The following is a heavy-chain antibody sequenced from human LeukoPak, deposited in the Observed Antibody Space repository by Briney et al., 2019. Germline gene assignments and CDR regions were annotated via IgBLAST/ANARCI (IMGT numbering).Heavy chain of an antibody. D-gene: IGHD5-24*01. CDR1: GGSISSYY. CDR2: IYYSGST. CDR3: ARLSRDGYNLFDY. Sequence: PSETLSLTCTVSGGSISSYYWSWIRQPPGKGLEWIGYIYYSGSTNYNPSLKSRVTISVDTSKNQFSLKLSSVTAADTAVYYCARLSRDGYNLFDYWGQGTLVTVSS. V-gene: IGHV4-59*01. J-gene: IGHJ4*02.